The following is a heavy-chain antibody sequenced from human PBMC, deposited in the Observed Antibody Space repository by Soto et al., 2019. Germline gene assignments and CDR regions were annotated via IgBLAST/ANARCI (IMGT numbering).Heavy chain of an antibody. Sequence: GASVKVSCKASGYTFTSYDINWVRQATGQGLEWMGWMNPNSGNTGYAQKFQGRVTMTRNTSISTANMKLSSLRSEDTAVYYCASLGAARPGYYYYYMDVWGKGTTVTVSS. CDR1: GYTFTSYD. D-gene: IGHD6-6*01. CDR3: ASLGAARPGYYYYYMDV. V-gene: IGHV1-8*01. CDR2: MNPNSGNT. J-gene: IGHJ6*03.